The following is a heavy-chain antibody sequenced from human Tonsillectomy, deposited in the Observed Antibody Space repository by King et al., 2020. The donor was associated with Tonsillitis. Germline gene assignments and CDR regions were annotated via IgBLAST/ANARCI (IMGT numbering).Heavy chain of an antibody. D-gene: IGHD7-27*01. Sequence: VQLQQWGAGLLKPSETLSLTCAVYGGSFSGYYWSWIRQPPGKGLEWIGEINHSGSTNYNPSLKSRVTISVDTSKNQFSLKLSSVTAADTAVYYCARGRSWGYDYWGQGTLVTVSS. CDR2: INHSGST. CDR3: ARGRSWGYDY. V-gene: IGHV4-34*01. J-gene: IGHJ4*02. CDR1: GGSFSGYY.